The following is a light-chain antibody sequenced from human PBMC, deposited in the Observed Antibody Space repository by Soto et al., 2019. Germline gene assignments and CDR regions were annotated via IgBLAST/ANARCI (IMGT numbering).Light chain of an antibody. Sequence: QSALTQPASVSGSPGQAITISCTGTSTDVGGYNYISWYQQHPGKAPKLLISDVSNRPSGVSFRFSGSKSGNTASLTISGLQAEDEAAYYCNSYPGGPTLHRFGTGTKLTLL. CDR2: DVS. CDR1: STDVGGYNY. J-gene: IGLJ1*01. V-gene: IGLV2-14*01. CDR3: NSYPGGPTLHR.